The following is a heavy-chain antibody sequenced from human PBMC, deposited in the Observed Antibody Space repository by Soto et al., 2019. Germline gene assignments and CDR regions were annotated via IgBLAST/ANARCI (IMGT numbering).Heavy chain of an antibody. V-gene: IGHV3-30-3*01. Sequence: QVQLVESGGGAVQPGRSLRLSCTASGFTFSSFVMHWVRQTPGEGLEWVAGISVDGSSTHYADSVKGRFTISRDNSKNTLYLQMDSLTTEETTVYYCAREDESSGHAGTFWHCGQGALVTVSS. CDR2: ISVDGSST. D-gene: IGHD3-22*01. CDR1: GFTFSSFV. CDR3: AREDESSGHAGTFWH. J-gene: IGHJ1*01.